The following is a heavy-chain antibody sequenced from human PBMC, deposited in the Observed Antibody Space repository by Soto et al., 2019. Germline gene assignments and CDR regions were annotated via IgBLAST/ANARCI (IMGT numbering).Heavy chain of an antibody. CDR1: GFTFSSYG. CDR2: ISYDGSNK. V-gene: IGHV3-30*18. Sequence: QVQLVESGGGVVQPGRSLRLSCAASGFTFSSYGMHWVRQAPGKGLEWVAVISYDGSNKYYADSVKGRFTISRDNSKNTLYLQMNSLRAEDTAVYYCAKDSTVTNTGFYYYYMDVWGKGTTVTVSS. D-gene: IGHD4-17*01. J-gene: IGHJ6*03. CDR3: AKDSTVTNTGFYYYYMDV.